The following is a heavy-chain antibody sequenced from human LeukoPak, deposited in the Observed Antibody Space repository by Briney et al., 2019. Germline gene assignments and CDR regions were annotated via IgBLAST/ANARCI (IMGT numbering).Heavy chain of an antibody. V-gene: IGHV3-21*01. CDR3: AELGITMIGGV. J-gene: IGHJ6*04. Sequence: GGSLRLSCAASGFTFSSYNMNWVRQAPGKGLEWVSSISSSSYIYYADSVRGRFTISRDNAKNSLYLQMSSLRAEDTAVYYCAELGITMIGGVWGKGTTVTISS. CDR2: ISSSSYI. D-gene: IGHD3-10*02. CDR1: GFTFSSYN.